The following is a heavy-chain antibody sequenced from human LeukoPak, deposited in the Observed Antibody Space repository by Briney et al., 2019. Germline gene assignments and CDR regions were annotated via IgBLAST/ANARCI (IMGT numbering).Heavy chain of an antibody. Sequence: PSETLSLTCTVSGGSISSYYWSWIRQPPGKGLEWIGYIYYSGSTNYNPSLKSRVTISVDRSKNQFSLKLSSVTAADTAVYYCASTSYGDYFDYWGQGTLVTVSS. CDR1: GGSISSYY. J-gene: IGHJ4*02. CDR3: ASTSYGDYFDY. D-gene: IGHD4-17*01. CDR2: IYYSGST. V-gene: IGHV4-59*12.